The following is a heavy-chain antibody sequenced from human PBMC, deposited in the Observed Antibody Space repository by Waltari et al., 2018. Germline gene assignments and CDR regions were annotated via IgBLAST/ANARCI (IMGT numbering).Heavy chain of an antibody. CDR2: ISGSGGST. V-gene: IGHV3-23*01. CDR1: GFPFSSYA. Sequence: EVQLLESGGGLVQPGGSLRLSCAASGFPFSSYAMSWVRQAPGKGLEWVSAISGSGGSTYYADSVKGRFTISRDNSKNTLYLQMNSLRAEDTAVYYCAKTEWDDYDFWSGYPPYYFDYWGQGTLVTVSS. J-gene: IGHJ4*02. CDR3: AKTEWDDYDFWSGYPPYYFDY. D-gene: IGHD3-3*01.